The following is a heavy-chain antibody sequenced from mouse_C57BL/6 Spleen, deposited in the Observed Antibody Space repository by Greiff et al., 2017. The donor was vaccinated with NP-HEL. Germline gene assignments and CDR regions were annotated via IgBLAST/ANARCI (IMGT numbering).Heavy chain of an antibody. D-gene: IGHD3-2*02. V-gene: IGHV1-59*01. CDR1: GYTFTSYW. CDR3: ARDSSGIRFAY. J-gene: IGHJ3*01. CDR2: IDPSDSYT. Sequence: VQLQQSGAELVRPGTSVKLSCKASGYTFTSYWMHWVKQRPGQGLEWIGVIDPSDSYTNYNQKFKGKATLTVDTSSSTAYMQLSSLTSEDSAVYYCARDSSGIRFAYWGQGTLVTVSA.